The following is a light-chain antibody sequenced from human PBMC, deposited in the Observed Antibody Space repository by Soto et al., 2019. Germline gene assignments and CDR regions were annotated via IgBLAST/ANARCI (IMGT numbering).Light chain of an antibody. Sequence: QSVLTQPPSASGSPGQSVTISCTGTSSDVGGYNYVSWYQQHPGKAPKLMIYEVNRRPSGVPDRFSGSKSGNTASLTVSGLQAEDEADYYCSSYAGRNNFVFGNGTKVTV. V-gene: IGLV2-8*01. CDR3: SSYAGRNNFV. CDR1: SSDVGGYNY. CDR2: EVN. J-gene: IGLJ1*01.